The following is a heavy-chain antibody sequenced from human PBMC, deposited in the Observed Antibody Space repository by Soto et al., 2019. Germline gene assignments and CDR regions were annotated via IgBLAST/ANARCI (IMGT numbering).Heavy chain of an antibody. J-gene: IGHJ6*02. CDR1: GFTLSSYD. CDR2: IGSADDT. V-gene: IGHV3-13*01. Sequence: EVQLVESGGGLVQPGGSLRLSCAASGFTLSSYDIHWVRQVTGEGLEWVSGIGSADDTHYADSVRVRFTNSRENGENSLYLQMNSRTAGDTAVYYCTRNTGPAWMGVWGQGATVTVSS. D-gene: IGHD6-25*01. CDR3: TRNTGPAWMGV.